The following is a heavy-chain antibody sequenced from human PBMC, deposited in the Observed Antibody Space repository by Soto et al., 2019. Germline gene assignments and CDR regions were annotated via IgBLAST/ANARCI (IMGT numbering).Heavy chain of an antibody. D-gene: IGHD6-6*01. CDR1: GFTFSSYV. Sequence: GGSLILSCAASGFTFSSYVMHWVRQAPGKGLEWVAHISYDGNNKYYADSVKGRFTISRDNFKNTLYLQMNSLRAEDTAVYYCAKRSSSSTFDYWGQGTLVTVSS. CDR2: ISYDGNNK. J-gene: IGHJ4*02. V-gene: IGHV3-30*18. CDR3: AKRSSSSTFDY.